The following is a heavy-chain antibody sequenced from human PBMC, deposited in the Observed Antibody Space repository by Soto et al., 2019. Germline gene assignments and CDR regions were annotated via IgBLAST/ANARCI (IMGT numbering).Heavy chain of an antibody. CDR1: GFTFSSYW. CDR3: ARGGANHAFDI. Sequence: EVQLAESGGGLVQPGGSLRLSCAASGFTFSSYWMYWVRQAPGKGLVYVSRINNDGSGTTYAESVKGRLTISRDNAKNTLDLQMNSLRAEDTAVYYCARGGANHAFDIWGQGTMVTVSS. V-gene: IGHV3-74*01. J-gene: IGHJ3*02. CDR2: INNDGSGT. D-gene: IGHD3-16*01.